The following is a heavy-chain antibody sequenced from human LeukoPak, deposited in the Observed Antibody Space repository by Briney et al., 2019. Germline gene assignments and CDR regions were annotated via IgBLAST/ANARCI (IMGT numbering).Heavy chain of an antibody. Sequence: GGSLRLSCAASGFTFSSYAMSWVRQAPGKGLEWVSAISGSGGSTYYADSVKGRFTISRDHSKNTLYLQMNSLRAEDTAVYYCAKGSTSFGVHYYYGMDVWGKGTTVTVSS. D-gene: IGHD3-10*01. J-gene: IGHJ6*04. CDR1: GFTFSSYA. V-gene: IGHV3-23*01. CDR2: ISGSGGST. CDR3: AKGSTSFGVHYYYGMDV.